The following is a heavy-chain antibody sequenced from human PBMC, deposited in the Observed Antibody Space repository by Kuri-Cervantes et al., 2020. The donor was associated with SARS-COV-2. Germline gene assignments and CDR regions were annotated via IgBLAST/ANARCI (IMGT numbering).Heavy chain of an antibody. CDR3: ARYGAVERDYYYYYGMDV. V-gene: IGHV3-66*01. D-gene: IGHD1-1*01. CDR1: GFTVSSNY. Sequence: GGSLRLSWAVSGFTVSSNYMSWVRQAPGKGLEWVSVIYSGGSTYYADSVKGRFTIPRDNSKNTLYLQMNSLRAEDTAVYYCARYGAVERDYYYYYGMDVWGQGTTVTVSS. CDR2: IYSGGST. J-gene: IGHJ6*02.